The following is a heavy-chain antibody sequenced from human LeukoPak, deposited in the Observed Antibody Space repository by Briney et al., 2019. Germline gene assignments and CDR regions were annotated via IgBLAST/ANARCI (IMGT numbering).Heavy chain of an antibody. V-gene: IGHV3-30*18. CDR3: AKADCGSTSCHPDY. CDR1: GFTFSNYG. CDR2: IAYDEINT. J-gene: IGHJ4*02. D-gene: IGHD2-2*01. Sequence: GGSLRLSCAASGFTFSNYGMHWVRQAPGKGLEWVAVIAYDEINTNHADSVKDRFTVSRDNSKKTLFLQMNSLRAEDTAVYYCAKADCGSTSCHPDYWGQGTLVTVSS.